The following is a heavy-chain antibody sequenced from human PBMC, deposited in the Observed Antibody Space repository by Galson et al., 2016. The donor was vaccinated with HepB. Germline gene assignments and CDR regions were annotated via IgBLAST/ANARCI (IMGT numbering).Heavy chain of an antibody. Sequence: SLRLSCAASGFTFGNHGMHWVRQAPGKGLEWVAVISYGGSNKYYADSVKGRFTISRDNSKNRLYLQMNSLRPKDTAVYLCAKELRPPFGVILISYNMDVWGQGTTVTVSS. V-gene: IGHV3-30*18. CDR2: ISYGGSNK. J-gene: IGHJ6*02. D-gene: IGHD3-3*01. CDR3: AKELRPPFGVILISYNMDV. CDR1: GFTFGNHG.